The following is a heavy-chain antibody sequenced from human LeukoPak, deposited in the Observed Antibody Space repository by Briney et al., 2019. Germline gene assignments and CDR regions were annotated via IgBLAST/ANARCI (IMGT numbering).Heavy chain of an antibody. Sequence: GGSLRLSCAASGFTFSSYAISWLRQAPGKGLEWVSAISGSGGSTYYADSMKGRFTISRDNSKNTLYLQMNSLRAEDTAVYYCAKGNWNYPLDYWGQGTLVTVSS. J-gene: IGHJ4*02. CDR1: GFTFSSYA. CDR2: ISGSGGST. CDR3: AKGNWNYPLDY. D-gene: IGHD1-7*01. V-gene: IGHV3-23*01.